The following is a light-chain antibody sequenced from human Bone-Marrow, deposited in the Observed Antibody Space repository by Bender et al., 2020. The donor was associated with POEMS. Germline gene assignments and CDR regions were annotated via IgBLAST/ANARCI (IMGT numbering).Light chain of an antibody. CDR1: SIDSKIYNL. CDR2: DVS. Sequence: QSALTQPASVSGSTGQSITMSCTGSSIDSKIYNLVSWYQQHPGKAPKLMIYDVSNRPSGVSDRFSASKSGNTASLTISGLQAEDEADYYCCSYAGSRTYVFGSGTKVTVL. V-gene: IGLV2-23*02. J-gene: IGLJ1*01. CDR3: CSYAGSRTYV.